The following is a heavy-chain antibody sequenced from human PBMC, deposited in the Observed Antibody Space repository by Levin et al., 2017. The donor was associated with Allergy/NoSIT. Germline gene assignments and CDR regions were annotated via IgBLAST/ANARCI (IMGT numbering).Heavy chain of an antibody. J-gene: IGHJ3*02. V-gene: IGHV3-7*01. CDR3: ARDGFASGASDI. Sequence: TGGSLRLSCAASGFTFTTYWMNWVRQAPGKGLEWVANIKPDGSEQYYMDSVKGRFTISRDNAKNSLSLQMNSLRAEDTAVYYCARDGFASGASDIWGQGTMVTVSS. D-gene: IGHD3-10*01. CDR2: IKPDGSEQ. CDR1: GFTFTTYW.